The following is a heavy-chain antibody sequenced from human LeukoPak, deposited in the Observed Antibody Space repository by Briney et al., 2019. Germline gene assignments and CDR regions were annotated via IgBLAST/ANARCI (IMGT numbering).Heavy chain of an antibody. V-gene: IGHV4-34*01. J-gene: IGHJ4*02. Sequence: SETLSLTCTVSGGSISSYYWSWIRQPPGKGLEWIGEINHSGSTNYNPSLKSRVTISVDTSKNQFSPKLSSVTAADTAVYYCARVRYDYVWGSYRYPLFYFDYWGQGTLVTVSS. CDR3: ARVRYDYVWGSYRYPLFYFDY. CDR2: INHSGST. D-gene: IGHD3-16*02. CDR1: GGSISSYY.